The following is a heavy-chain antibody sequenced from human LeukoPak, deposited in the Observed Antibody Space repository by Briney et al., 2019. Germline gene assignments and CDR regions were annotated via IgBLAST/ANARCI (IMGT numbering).Heavy chain of an antibody. CDR2: ISGSGGDT. J-gene: IGHJ3*02. CDR3: AKALKYCSGGSCYYARKNDAFDI. CDR1: GFTFSSYV. Sequence: GGSLRLSCAVSGFTFSSYVMSWVRQAPGKGLEWVSAISGSGGDTYYADSVKGRFTISRDNSKNTLYLQMNSLRAEDTAVYYCAKALKYCSGGSCYYARKNDAFDIWGQGTMVTVSS. D-gene: IGHD2-15*01. V-gene: IGHV3-23*01.